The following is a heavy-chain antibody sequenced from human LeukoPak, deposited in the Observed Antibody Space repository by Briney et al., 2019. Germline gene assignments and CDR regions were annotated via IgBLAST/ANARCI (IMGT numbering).Heavy chain of an antibody. D-gene: IGHD3-10*01. CDR3: AKRNTMVRGGPCFDY. Sequence: GGSLRLSCAVSGFTFSSYAMKWVRQAPGKGLEWVSAISADGGNTHYTISVKGRFIISRDAPKNTLYLQMNNLRAEDTAVYFCAKRNTMVRGGPCFDYWGQGLLVTVSS. J-gene: IGHJ4*02. CDR2: ISADGGNT. V-gene: IGHV3-23*01. CDR1: GFTFSSYA.